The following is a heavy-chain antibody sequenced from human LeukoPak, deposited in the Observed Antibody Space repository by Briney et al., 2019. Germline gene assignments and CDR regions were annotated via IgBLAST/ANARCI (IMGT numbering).Heavy chain of an antibody. V-gene: IGHV4-34*01. CDR1: GETFIHNF. J-gene: IGHJ4*02. CDR2: INHSGST. CDR3: ARAMPYFYGSIAVPGTIDY. D-gene: IGHD6-19*01. Sequence: PSETLCLTCAVYGETFIHNFWTWIRQPPGKGLEWIGQINHSGSTYYNPSLKSRVTILVDTSKNQFSLKLTSVTAADTAVYYCARAMPYFYGSIAVPGTIDYWGQGILVTVSS.